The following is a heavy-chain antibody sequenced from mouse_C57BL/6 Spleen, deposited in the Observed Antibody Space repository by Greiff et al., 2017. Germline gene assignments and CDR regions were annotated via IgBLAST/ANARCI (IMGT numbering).Heavy chain of an antibody. CDR2: IRNKANGYTT. J-gene: IGHJ3*01. CDR1: GFTFTDYY. CDR3: ARNTGGSSSWFAY. D-gene: IGHD1-1*01. Sequence: EVKLVESGGGLVQPGGSLSLSCAASGFTFTDYYMSWVRQPPGKALEWLGFIRNKANGYTTEYSASVKGRFTISRDNSQSILYLQMNALGAEDSATYYCARNTGGSSSWFAYWGQGTLVTVSA. V-gene: IGHV7-3*01.